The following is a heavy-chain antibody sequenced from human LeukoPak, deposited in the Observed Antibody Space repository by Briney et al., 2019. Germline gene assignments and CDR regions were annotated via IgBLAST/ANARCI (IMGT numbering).Heavy chain of an antibody. J-gene: IGHJ4*02. CDR1: GFTFSSYA. CDR2: ISYDGSNK. Sequence: GGSLRLSCAASGFTFSSYAMHWVRQAPGKGLEWVAVISYDGSNKYYADSVKGRFTISRDNSKNTLYLQMNSLRAEDTAVYYCARAEDCSSTSCYGGDFDYWGQGTLVTVSP. V-gene: IGHV3-30-3*01. CDR3: ARAEDCSSTSCYGGDFDY. D-gene: IGHD2-2*01.